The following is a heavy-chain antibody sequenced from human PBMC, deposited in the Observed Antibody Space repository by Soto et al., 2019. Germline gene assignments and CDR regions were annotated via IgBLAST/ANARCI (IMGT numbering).Heavy chain of an antibody. D-gene: IGHD4-17*01. CDR1: GFTFSNAW. CDR2: IKSKTDGGTK. V-gene: IGHV3-15*01. CDR3: TTVGFPTDYGGNGR. J-gene: IGHJ4*02. Sequence: GGSLRLSCAASGFTFSNAWMSWVRQAPGKGLEWAGRIKSKTDGGTKDYAAPVKGRFTISRDDSKNTLYLQMNSLKTEDTAVYYCTTVGFPTDYGGNGRWGQGTLVTVSS.